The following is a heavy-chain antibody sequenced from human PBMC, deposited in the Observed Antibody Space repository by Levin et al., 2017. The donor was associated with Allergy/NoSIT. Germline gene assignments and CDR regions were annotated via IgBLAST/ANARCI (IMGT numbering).Heavy chain of an antibody. CDR1: GFTFSDYY. J-gene: IGHJ6*02. Sequence: GGSLRLSCAASGFTFSDYYMSWIRQAPGKGLEWVSYISSSGSTIYYADSVKGRFTISRDNAKNSLYLQMNSLRAEDTAVYYCAREAVIPTRYYYYYYGMDVWGQGTTVTVSS. CDR2: ISSSGSTI. V-gene: IGHV3-11*01. CDR3: AREAVIPTRYYYYYYGMDV. D-gene: IGHD2/OR15-2a*01.